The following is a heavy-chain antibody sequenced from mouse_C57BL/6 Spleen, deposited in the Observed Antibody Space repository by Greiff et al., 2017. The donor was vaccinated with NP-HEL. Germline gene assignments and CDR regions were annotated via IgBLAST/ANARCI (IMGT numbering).Heavy chain of an antibody. Sequence: QVHVKQSGAELVRPGTSVKMSCKASGYTFTNYWIGWAKQRPGHGLEWIGDIYPGGGYTNYNEKFKGKATLTADKSSSTAYMQFSSLTSEDSAIYYCARSHLFYDGHYGDAMDYWGQGTSVTVSS. V-gene: IGHV1-63*01. CDR1: GYTFTNYW. CDR3: ARSHLFYDGHYGDAMDY. CDR2: IYPGGGYT. D-gene: IGHD2-3*01. J-gene: IGHJ4*01.